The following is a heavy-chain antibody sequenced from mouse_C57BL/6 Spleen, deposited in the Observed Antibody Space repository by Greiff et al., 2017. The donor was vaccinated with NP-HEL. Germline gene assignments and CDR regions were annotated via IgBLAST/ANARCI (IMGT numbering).Heavy chain of an antibody. J-gene: IGHJ2*01. CDR1: GYTFTSYW. CDR2: IDPSDSYT. D-gene: IGHD1-1*01. CDR3: ARSYGTPDY. Sequence: VQLQQPGAELVMPGASVKLSCKASGYTFTSYWMHWVKQRPGQGLEWIGEIDPSDSYTNYNQKFKGKSTLTVDKSSSTAYMQLSSLTSEDSAVYYCARSYGTPDYWGKGTTLTVSS. V-gene: IGHV1-69*01.